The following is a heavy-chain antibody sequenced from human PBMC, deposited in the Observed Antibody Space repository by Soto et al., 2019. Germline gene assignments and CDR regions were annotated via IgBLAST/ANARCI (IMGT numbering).Heavy chain of an antibody. CDR1: GGSISSSSYY. CDR3: ATQEVGGSYVYTFDP. V-gene: IGHV4-39*02. D-gene: IGHD1-26*01. CDR2: IYYSGST. J-gene: IGHJ5*02. Sequence: SETLSLTCTVSGGSISSSSYYWGWIRQPPGKGLEWIGSIYYSGSTYYNPSLKSRVTISVDTSKNHFSLKLSSLTAADTAVYYCATQEVGGSYVYTFDPWGQGTLVTVSS.